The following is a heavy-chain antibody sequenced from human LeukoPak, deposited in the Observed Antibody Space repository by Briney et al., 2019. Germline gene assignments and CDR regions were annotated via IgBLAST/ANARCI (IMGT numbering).Heavy chain of an antibody. D-gene: IGHD2-2*01. CDR3: ARDRRRIVVVPANRGAAFDI. Sequence: PGGSLRLSCAASGFTFSSYSMNWVRQAPGKGLEWVSSISSRSSYIYYADSVKGRFTISRDNAKNSLYLQMNSLRAEDTAVYYCARDRRRIVVVPANRGAAFDIWGQGTMVTVSS. J-gene: IGHJ3*02. CDR1: GFTFSSYS. CDR2: ISSRSSYI. V-gene: IGHV3-21*01.